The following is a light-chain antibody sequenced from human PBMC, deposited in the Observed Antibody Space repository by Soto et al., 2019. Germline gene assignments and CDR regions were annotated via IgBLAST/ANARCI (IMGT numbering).Light chain of an antibody. CDR2: AAS. V-gene: IGKV1-27*01. CDR3: QKYSIVPV. J-gene: IGKJ3*01. Sequence: DIPMTQSPSSLSASVGDRVNITCRASQGINNYVAWYQQKPGKPPKLLIYAASTLQSGVPSRFSGSGSGTDFTLTINSLQPEDVATYSCQKYSIVPVFGPGTKVDIK. CDR1: QGINNY.